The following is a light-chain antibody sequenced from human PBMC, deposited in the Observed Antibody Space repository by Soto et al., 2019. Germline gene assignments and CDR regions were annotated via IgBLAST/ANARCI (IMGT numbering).Light chain of an antibody. J-gene: IGKJ5*01. CDR2: DAS. CDR1: QDISNY. CDR3: QQYDNLPIT. V-gene: IGKV1-33*01. Sequence: DIQMTQSPSSLSASVGDRVTITSQASQDISNYLNWYQQKPGKAPKLLIYDASNLETGVPSRFSVSGSGTDFTFTISSLQPEDIATYYCQQYDNLPITFGQGTRLEIK.